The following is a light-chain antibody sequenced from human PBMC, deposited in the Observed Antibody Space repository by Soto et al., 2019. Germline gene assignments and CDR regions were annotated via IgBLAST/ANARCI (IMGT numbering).Light chain of an antibody. CDR3: QVWHSSSDHYV. V-gene: IGLV3-21*04. J-gene: IGLJ1*01. Sequence: SYELTQPPSVTVAPGETARITCGGDNIRSHSVHWYQQKPGQAPVLVISYDIDRPSGIPERFSGSNSGNTATLAISRVEAGDEADYYCQVWHSSSDHYVFGTGTKVTVL. CDR1: NIRSHS. CDR2: YDI.